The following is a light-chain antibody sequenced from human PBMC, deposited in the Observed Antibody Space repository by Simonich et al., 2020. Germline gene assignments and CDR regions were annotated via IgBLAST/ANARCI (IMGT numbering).Light chain of an antibody. V-gene: IGKV4-1*01. CDR1: QSVLYSSNNKKY. J-gene: IGKJ2*01. CDR2: WAT. CDR3: QQYYSTPYT. Sequence: DIVMNQSPDSLAVSLGERATINCKSSQSVLYSSNNKKYLAWYQQKPGQPPKLLIYWATTRESGVPDRCSGSGSGTDFTLTISSLQAEDVAVYYCQQYYSTPYTFGQGTKLEIK.